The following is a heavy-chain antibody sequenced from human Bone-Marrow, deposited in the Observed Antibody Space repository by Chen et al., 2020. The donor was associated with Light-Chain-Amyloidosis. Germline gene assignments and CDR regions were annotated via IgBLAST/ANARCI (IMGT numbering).Heavy chain of an antibody. CDR3: ARGSPLTVTDHNWFDP. Sequence: QVQLQQWGAGLLKPSETLSFTCAVYGGSFSGYYWSWIRQPPGKGLEWIGEINHSGSTNYNPSLKSRVTISVDTSKNQFSLKLISVTAADTAVYYCARGSPLTVTDHNWFDPWGQGTLVTVSS. V-gene: IGHV4-34*01. CDR1: GGSFSGYY. J-gene: IGHJ5*02. CDR2: INHSGST. D-gene: IGHD2-21*02.